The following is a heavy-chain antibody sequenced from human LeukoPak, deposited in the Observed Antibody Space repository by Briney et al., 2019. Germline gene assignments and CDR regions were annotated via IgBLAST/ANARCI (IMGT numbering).Heavy chain of an antibody. CDR2: IAYDGSRA. D-gene: IGHD1-14*01. CDR1: GFTFGGYG. V-gene: IGHV3-33*01. J-gene: IGHJ4*02. CDR3: TRYNNDHFDY. Sequence: SGGSLRLSCAGSGFTFGGYGMHWFRQPPGKGLEWVAVIAYDGSRAFYADSVKGRFTISRDNSKNTMSVQMDDLRAEDTAVYYCTRYNNDHFDYWGQGTLVTVSS.